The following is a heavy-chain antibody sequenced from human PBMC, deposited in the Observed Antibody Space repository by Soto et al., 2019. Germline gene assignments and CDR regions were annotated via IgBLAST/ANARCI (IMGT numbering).Heavy chain of an antibody. D-gene: IGHD6-13*01. CDR1: GFTFSSYA. CDR3: AKDQAVGIAAAGTPAY. V-gene: IGHV3-23*01. J-gene: IGHJ4*02. CDR2: ISGSGGST. Sequence: EVQLLECGGGVVQAGGSLRLSCAGSGFTFSSYAMSWVRQAPGKGLEWVSGISGSGGSTNYADSVKGRFTISRDNSKNTLYLQMNSLRAEDTAVYYCAKDQAVGIAAAGTPAYWGQGTLVTVSS.